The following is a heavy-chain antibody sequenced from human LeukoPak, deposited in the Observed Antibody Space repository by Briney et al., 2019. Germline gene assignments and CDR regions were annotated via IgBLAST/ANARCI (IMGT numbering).Heavy chain of an antibody. CDR2: INPSGGST. CDR3: AREETIFGSSFDY. CDR1: GYTFTSYG. Sequence: ASVKVSCKASGYTFTSYGISWVRQAPGQGLEWMGIINPSGGSTSYAQKFQGRVTMTRDTSTSTVYMELSSLRSEDTAVYYCAREETIFGSSFDYWGQGTLVTVSS. J-gene: IGHJ4*02. D-gene: IGHD3-3*01. V-gene: IGHV1-46*01.